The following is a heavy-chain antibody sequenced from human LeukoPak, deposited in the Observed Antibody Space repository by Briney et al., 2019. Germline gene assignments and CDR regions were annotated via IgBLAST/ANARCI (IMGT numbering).Heavy chain of an antibody. CDR1: GVSFNTYA. V-gene: IGHV3-64*01. J-gene: IGHJ4*02. CDR3: ARLNSGIYNRGSLDY. Sequence: GGALRLSCAASGVSFNTYAMHCVRQAPGKGLEYGSAISTNGGSTNYANSVKGRFTISRDNSKNTLYLQMGSLKTEDMAVYYCARLNSGIYNRGSLDYWGQGTLVTVSS. D-gene: IGHD1-26*01. CDR2: ISTNGGST.